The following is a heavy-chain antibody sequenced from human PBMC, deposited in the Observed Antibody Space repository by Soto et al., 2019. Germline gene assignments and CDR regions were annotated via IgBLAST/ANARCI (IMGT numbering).Heavy chain of an antibody. CDR3: ARDSSGYYGFDY. J-gene: IGHJ4*01. V-gene: IGHV2-5*02. Sequence: QITLKESGTTLVKPTQTLTLTCTFSGFSLSTSGVGVGWIRQPPGKALEWLALIYWDDDKRYSPFLKSRLTMTNDESKDQVIITMTNMDTVDTSTYYCARDSSGYYGFDYCAQGTLGTDSS. CDR1: GFSLSTSGVG. CDR2: IYWDDDK. D-gene: IGHD3-22*01.